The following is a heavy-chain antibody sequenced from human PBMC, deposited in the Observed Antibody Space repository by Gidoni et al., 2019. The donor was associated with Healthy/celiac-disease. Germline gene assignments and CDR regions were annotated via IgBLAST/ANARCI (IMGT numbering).Heavy chain of an antibody. Sequence: LSCAASGFTFSSYARSWVRQAPGKGLEWVSAISGSGGSTYYADSVKGRFTISRDNSKNTLYLQMNSLRAEDTAVYYCAKEEEVVVPAAMADYYYYYGMDVWGQGTTVTVSS. V-gene: IGHV3-23*01. CDR2: ISGSGGST. D-gene: IGHD2-2*01. CDR1: GFTFSSYA. J-gene: IGHJ6*02. CDR3: AKEEEVVVPAAMADYYYYYGMDV.